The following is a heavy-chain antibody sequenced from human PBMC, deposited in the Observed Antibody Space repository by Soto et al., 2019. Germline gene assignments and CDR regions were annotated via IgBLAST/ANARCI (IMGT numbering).Heavy chain of an antibody. V-gene: IGHV3-33*01. Sequence: PGGSLRLSCAASGFTFSSYGMHWVRQAPGKGLEWVAVIWYDGSNKYYADSVKGRFTISRDNSKNTLYLQMNSLRVDDTAVYYCTRDRNYYYMDVWGKGTTVTVSS. J-gene: IGHJ6*03. CDR3: TRDRNYYYMDV. CDR2: IWYDGSNK. CDR1: GFTFSSYG.